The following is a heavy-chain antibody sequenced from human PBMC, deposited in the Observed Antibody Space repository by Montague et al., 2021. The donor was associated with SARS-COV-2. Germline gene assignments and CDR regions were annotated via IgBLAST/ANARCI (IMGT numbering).Heavy chain of an antibody. CDR2: IYPTGSTNDNPSLISGST. D-gene: IGHD6-13*01. J-gene: IGHJ4*02. CDR3: ARESLEAVDC. V-gene: IGHV4-4*07. CDR1: GGSFNNYY. Sequence: SETLSLTCSVSGGSFNNYYWSWIRQPAGKGLEWIGRIYPTGSTNDNPSLISGSTNYNPSLKGRVSMSLDTSNNQFSLTVTSVTAADTAVYYCARESLEAVDCWGQGTLVTVSS.